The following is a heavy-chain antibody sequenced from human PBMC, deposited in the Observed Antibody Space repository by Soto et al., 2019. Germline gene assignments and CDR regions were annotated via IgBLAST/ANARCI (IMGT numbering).Heavy chain of an antibody. Sequence: GGSLRLSCAASGFTFSDSAMGWVRQAPGKGLEWVSSISASGYSTYYADSVKGRFTISRDTSKNTLYLQTNSLRAEDTAMYYCAKMGRGAYKPIDSWGQGSLVTVSS. V-gene: IGHV3-23*01. CDR1: GFTFSDSA. D-gene: IGHD3-16*01. J-gene: IGHJ4*02. CDR3: AKMGRGAYKPIDS. CDR2: ISASGYST.